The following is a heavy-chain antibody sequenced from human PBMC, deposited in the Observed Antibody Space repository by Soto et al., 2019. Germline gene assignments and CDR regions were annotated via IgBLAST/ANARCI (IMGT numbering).Heavy chain of an antibody. CDR1: GFSLTTSGVG. Sequence: ESGPTVVRPTETLTLTCRFSGFSLTTSGVGVGWIRQSPGKAPEWLALIYWDDDKRYSASLKSRLTITKDTSKNQVVLTVSDLGPTDTATYYCAHRVLRTVFGLVTTTAIYFDFWGQGTPVAVSS. J-gene: IGHJ4*02. D-gene: IGHD3-3*01. CDR2: IYWDDDK. V-gene: IGHV2-5*02. CDR3: AHRVLRTVFGLVTTTAIYFDF.